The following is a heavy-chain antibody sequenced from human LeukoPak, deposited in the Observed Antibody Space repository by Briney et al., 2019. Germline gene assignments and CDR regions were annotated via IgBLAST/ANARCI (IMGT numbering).Heavy chain of an antibody. V-gene: IGHV4-34*01. D-gene: IGHD1-26*01. J-gene: IGHJ4*02. Sequence: SETLSLTCAVYGGSFSGYYWSWIRQPPGKGLEWIGEINHSESTNYNPSLKSRVTISVDTSKNQFSLKLSSVTAADTAVYYCASAGPQWELRPFDYWGQGTLVTVSS. CDR1: GGSFSGYY. CDR2: INHSEST. CDR3: ASAGPQWELRPFDY.